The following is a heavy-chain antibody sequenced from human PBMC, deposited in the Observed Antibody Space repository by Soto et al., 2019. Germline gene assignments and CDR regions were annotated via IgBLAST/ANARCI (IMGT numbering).Heavy chain of an antibody. CDR3: ARVQAVYYYDSSDAFDI. J-gene: IGHJ3*02. CDR1: GYTFTSYG. CDR2: ISAYNGNT. Sequence: ASVKVSCKAAGYTFTSYGISWVRQAPGQGLEWMGWISAYNGNTNYAQKLQGRVTMTTDTSTSTAYMELRSLRSDDTAVYYCARVQAVYYYDSSDAFDIWGQGTMVTVSS. V-gene: IGHV1-18*01. D-gene: IGHD3-22*01.